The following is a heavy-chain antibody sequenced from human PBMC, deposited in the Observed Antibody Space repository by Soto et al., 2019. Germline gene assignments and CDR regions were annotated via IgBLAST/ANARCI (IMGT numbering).Heavy chain of an antibody. CDR3: ARGPGGPDGPGDY. J-gene: IGHJ4*02. V-gene: IGHV1-3*01. D-gene: IGHD2-15*01. Sequence: QVQLVQSGAEVKKPGASVKVSCKASGYTFTSYAMHWVRQAPGQRLEWMGWINAGNGNTKYSQKFQGRVTITRDTPASTAYIERSSLRSEDTAVYYCARGPGGPDGPGDYWGQGTLVTVSS. CDR2: INAGNGNT. CDR1: GYTFTSYA.